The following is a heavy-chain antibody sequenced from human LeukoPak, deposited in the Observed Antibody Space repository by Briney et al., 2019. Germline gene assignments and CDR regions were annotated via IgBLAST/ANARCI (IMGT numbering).Heavy chain of an antibody. V-gene: IGHV1-2*02. J-gene: IGHJ6*03. CDR1: GYTFTSYD. Sequence: ASVKVSCKASGYTFTSYDINWVRQATGQGLEWMGWMNPNSGGTNYAQKFQGRVTMTRDTSISTAYMELSRLRSDDTAVYYCAVNYYGSGSYYLPYYYYYMDVWGKGTTVTVSS. CDR3: AVNYYGSGSYYLPYYYYYMDV. CDR2: MNPNSGGT. D-gene: IGHD3-10*01.